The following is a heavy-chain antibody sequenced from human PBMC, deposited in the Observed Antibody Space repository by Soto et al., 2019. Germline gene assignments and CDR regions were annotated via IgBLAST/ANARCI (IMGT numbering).Heavy chain of an antibody. CDR2: MNPNSGNT. V-gene: IGHV1-8*01. CDR3: ARAREYSSSSLRDYYYYGMDV. D-gene: IGHD6-6*01. CDR1: GYTFTSYD. Sequence: ASVKVYCKASGYTFTSYDINCVRQAPGQGLEWMGWMNPNSGNTGYAQKFQGRVTMTRNTSISTAYMELSSLRSGDTAVYYCARAREYSSSSLRDYYYYGMDVWGQGTTVTVSS. J-gene: IGHJ6*02.